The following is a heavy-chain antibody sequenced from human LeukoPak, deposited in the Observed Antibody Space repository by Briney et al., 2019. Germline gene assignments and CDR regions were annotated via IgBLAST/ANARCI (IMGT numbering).Heavy chain of an antibody. CDR2: IRYDGSNN. V-gene: IGHV3-30*02. CDR1: GFTFSSYG. Sequence: GGSLRLSCAASGFTFSSYGMHWVRQAPGKGLEWVAFIRYDGSNNYYADSVKGRFTISRDNSKNTLYLQMNSLRAEDTAVYYCASLRYGSGSYYNSLLDYWGQGTLVTVSS. D-gene: IGHD3-10*01. CDR3: ASLRYGSGSYYNSLLDY. J-gene: IGHJ4*02.